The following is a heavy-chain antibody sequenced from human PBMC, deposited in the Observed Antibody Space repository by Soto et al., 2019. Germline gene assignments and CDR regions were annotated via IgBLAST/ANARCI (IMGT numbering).Heavy chain of an antibody. V-gene: IGHV1-69*13. CDR2: IIPIFGTA. CDR3: ARDSGESFGSGWYNWFDP. J-gene: IGHJ5*02. CDR1: GGTFSSYA. D-gene: IGHD6-19*01. Sequence: GASVKVSCKASGGTFSSYAISWVRQAPGQGLEWMGGIIPIFGTANYAQKFQGRVTITADESTSTAYMELSSLRSEDTAVYYCARDSGESFGSGWYNWFDPWGQGTLVTVSS.